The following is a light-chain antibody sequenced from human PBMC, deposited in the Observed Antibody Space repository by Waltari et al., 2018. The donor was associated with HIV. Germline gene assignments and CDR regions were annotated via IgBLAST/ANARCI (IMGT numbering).Light chain of an antibody. V-gene: IGLV3-1*01. J-gene: IGLJ3*02. Sequence: SSELTQPPSVSVSPGQTASITCSGDTLGAKYASWSQQKPGQSPVLVLYQDNKRPSGIPERFSGSNSGNTATLTISGTQAMDEADYYCQAWDSSTGGVFGGGTKLTVL. CDR2: QDN. CDR1: TLGAKY. CDR3: QAWDSSTGGV.